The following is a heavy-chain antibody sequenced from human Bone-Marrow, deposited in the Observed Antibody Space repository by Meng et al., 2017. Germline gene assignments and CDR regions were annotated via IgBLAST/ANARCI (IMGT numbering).Heavy chain of an antibody. V-gene: IGHV3-21*01. CDR1: GFTFSSYS. D-gene: IGHD5-24*01. J-gene: IGHJ4*02. CDR2: ISSSSSYI. Sequence: GESLKISCAASGFTFSSYSMNWVRQAPGKGLEWVSSISSSSSYIYYADSVKGRFTISRDNAKNSLYLQMNSLRAEDTAVYYCARDLVPEIFDYWGQGTLVTVSS. CDR3: ARDLVPEIFDY.